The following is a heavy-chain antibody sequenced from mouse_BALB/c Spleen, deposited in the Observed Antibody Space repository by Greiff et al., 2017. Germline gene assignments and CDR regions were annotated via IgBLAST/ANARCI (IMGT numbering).Heavy chain of an antibody. D-gene: IGHD1-1*01. CDR2: IYPGTGST. Sequence: VQLQPSGAELVRPGASVKLSCKTSGYIFTSYWIHWVKQRSGQGLEWIARIYPGTGSTYYNEKFKGKATLTSDKTSSTAYMQLSSLKSEDSAVYCGTGNYGSSYEYIDVWGAGTTVTVSS. J-gene: IGHJ1*01. CDR3: TGNYGSSYEYIDV. CDR1: GYIFTSYW. V-gene: IGHV1S132*01.